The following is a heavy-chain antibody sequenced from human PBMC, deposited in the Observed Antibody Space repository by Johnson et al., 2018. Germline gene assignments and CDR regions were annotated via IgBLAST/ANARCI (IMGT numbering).Heavy chain of an antibody. CDR1: GFTFSSYW. V-gene: IGHV3-74*01. D-gene: IGHD3-10*01. Sequence: VQLQESGGGVVQPGRSLRLSCAASGFTFSSYWMHWVRQAPGKGLVWVSRINSDGSSTSYADSVKGRFTISRDNAKNSLYLQRNSLRAEETAVYYFARDLYYYGSGSYRYYYGMDVWGQGTTVTVSS. CDR2: INSDGSST. J-gene: IGHJ6*02. CDR3: ARDLYYYGSGSYRYYYGMDV.